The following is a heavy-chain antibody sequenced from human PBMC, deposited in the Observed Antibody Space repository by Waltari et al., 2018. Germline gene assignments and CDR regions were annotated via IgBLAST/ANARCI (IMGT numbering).Heavy chain of an antibody. V-gene: IGHV4-59*01. Sequence: QVQLQESGPGLVKPSETLSLTCTVSVGSISSYYWSWIRQPPGTGQEWIGYIYYGGSTNYNPSLKSRVTISVDTSKNQFSLKLSSVTAADTAVYYCARDMNCSGGSCYSNNWFDPWGQGTLVTVSS. CDR1: VGSISSYY. D-gene: IGHD2-15*01. CDR3: ARDMNCSGGSCYSNNWFDP. CDR2: IYYGGST. J-gene: IGHJ5*02.